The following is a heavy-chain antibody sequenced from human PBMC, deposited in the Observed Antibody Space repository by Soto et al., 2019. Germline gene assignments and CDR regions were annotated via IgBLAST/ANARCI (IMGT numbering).Heavy chain of an antibody. CDR1: GGSVSSGSYY. CDR2: IYYSGST. Sequence: QVQLQESGPGLVKPSETLSLTCTVSGGSVSSGSYYWSWIRQPPGKGLEWFGYIYYSGSTNYNPPLKSRVTTSIDTSKIQFSLKLSSVTAADTAVYYCANYPTTVNSDYWGQGPLVTVSS. V-gene: IGHV4-61*01. J-gene: IGHJ4*02. CDR3: ANYPTTVNSDY. D-gene: IGHD4-17*01.